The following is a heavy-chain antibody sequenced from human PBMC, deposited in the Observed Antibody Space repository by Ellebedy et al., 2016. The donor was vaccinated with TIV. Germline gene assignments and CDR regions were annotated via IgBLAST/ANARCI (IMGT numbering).Heavy chain of an antibody. V-gene: IGHV1-2*04. J-gene: IGHJ6*02. CDR1: GYTFTGYY. Sequence: AASVKVSCKASGYTFTGYYMHWVRQAPGQGLEWMGWINPNSGGTNYAQKFQGWVTMTRDTSISTAYMELSRLRSDDTAVYYCARGREAVAGIYAIDVWGQGTTVTVSS. D-gene: IGHD6-19*01. CDR3: ARGREAVAGIYAIDV. CDR2: INPNSGGT.